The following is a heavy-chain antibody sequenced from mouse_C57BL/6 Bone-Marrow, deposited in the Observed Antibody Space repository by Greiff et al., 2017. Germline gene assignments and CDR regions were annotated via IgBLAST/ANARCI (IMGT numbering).Heavy chain of an antibody. D-gene: IGHD2-4*01. Sequence: VQLQQSGPELVKPGASVKISCKASGYSFTGYYMNWVKQSPEKSLEWIGEINPSTGGTTYNQKFKAKATLTVDKSSSTAYMQLKSLTSEDSAVYYCAREGRLRGALYYYSMDYGGPGTSVTVSS. J-gene: IGHJ4*01. CDR2: INPSTGGT. CDR1: GYSFTGYY. V-gene: IGHV1-42*01. CDR3: AREGRLRGALYYYSMDY.